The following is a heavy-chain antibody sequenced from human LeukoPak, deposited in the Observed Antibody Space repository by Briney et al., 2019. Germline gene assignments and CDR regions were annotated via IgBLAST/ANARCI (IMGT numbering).Heavy chain of an antibody. CDR2: IYSDGTT. Sequence: GGSLRLSCAASGFTVITNYMSWVRQAPGKGLEWVSVIYSDGTTHYADSVKGRFTISRDNSKNTLYLQMSSLRAEDTAVYYCARVRGGSGWYDYWGQGTLVTVSS. D-gene: IGHD6-19*01. CDR1: GFTVITNY. CDR3: ARVRGGSGWYDY. V-gene: IGHV3-66*01. J-gene: IGHJ4*02.